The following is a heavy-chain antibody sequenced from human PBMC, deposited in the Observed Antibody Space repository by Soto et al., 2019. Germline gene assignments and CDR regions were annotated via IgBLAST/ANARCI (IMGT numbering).Heavy chain of an antibody. CDR2: ISGSGGST. V-gene: IGHV3-23*04. D-gene: IGHD6-6*01. CDR3: AKGRIAARRSPYYFDY. CDR1: GFTVSSNY. J-gene: IGHJ4*02. Sequence: EVQLVESGGGLIQPGGSLRLSCAASGFTVSSNYMSWVRQAPGKGLEWVSAISGSGGSTYYADSVKGRFTISRDNSKNTLYLQMNSLRAEDTAVYYCAKGRIAARRSPYYFDYWGQGTLVTVSS.